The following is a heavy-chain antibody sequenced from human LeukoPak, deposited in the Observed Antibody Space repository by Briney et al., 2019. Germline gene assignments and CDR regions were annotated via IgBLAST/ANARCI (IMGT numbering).Heavy chain of an antibody. J-gene: IGHJ4*02. D-gene: IGHD3-9*01. Sequence: PSQTLSLTCTVSGGSISSGDYYWSWIRQPPGKGLEWIGYIYYSGSTYYNPSLKSRVTISVDTSKNQFSLKLSSVTAADTAVYYCARGSHSYYDILTGYPSPYYFDYWGQGTLVTVSS. CDR1: GGSISSGDYY. CDR3: ARGSHSYYDILTGYPSPYYFDY. CDR2: IYYSGST. V-gene: IGHV4-30-4*01.